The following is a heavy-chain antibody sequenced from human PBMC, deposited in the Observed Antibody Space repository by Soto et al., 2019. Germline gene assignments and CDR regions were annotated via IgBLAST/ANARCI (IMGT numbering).Heavy chain of an antibody. V-gene: IGHV1-18*01. CDR3: ASSIGYCSSTSCYTVGYFDY. J-gene: IGHJ4*02. D-gene: IGHD2-2*02. Sequence: ASVKVSCKASGYTFTSYGISWVRQAPGQGLEWTGWISAYNGNTNYAQKLQGRVTMTTDTSTSTAYMELRSLRSDDTAVYYCASSIGYCSSTSCYTVGYFDYWGQGTLVTVSS. CDR2: ISAYNGNT. CDR1: GYTFTSYG.